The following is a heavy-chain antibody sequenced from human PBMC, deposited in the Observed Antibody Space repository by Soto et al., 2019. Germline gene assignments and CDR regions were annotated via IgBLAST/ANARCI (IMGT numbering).Heavy chain of an antibody. CDR1: GGSFSHNY. J-gene: IGHJ5*02. V-gene: IGHV4-59*08. Sequence: SETLSLTCTVSGGSFSHNYWSWIRQPPGKGLEWVGYIYYGGTTSYNPSLQSRVTISLETSKSQFSLRLTSVTAADTAVYYCARLGAYYQSRDPWGPGTLVTVSS. CDR3: ARLGAYYQSRDP. CDR2: IYYGGTT. D-gene: IGHD3-22*01.